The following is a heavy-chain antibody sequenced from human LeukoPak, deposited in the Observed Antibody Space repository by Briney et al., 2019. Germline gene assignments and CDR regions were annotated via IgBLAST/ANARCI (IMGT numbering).Heavy chain of an antibody. V-gene: IGHV4-59*01. Sequence: SETLSLTCTVSGGSISNYYWSWIRQPPGKGLEWIGYIYSSGSTNYNPSLKSRVTISVDTSKNQFSLKLSSVTAADTAVYYCARDLSGVFDIWGQGTMVTVSS. CDR2: IYSSGST. CDR3: ARDLSGVFDI. D-gene: IGHD3-10*01. CDR1: GGSISNYY. J-gene: IGHJ3*02.